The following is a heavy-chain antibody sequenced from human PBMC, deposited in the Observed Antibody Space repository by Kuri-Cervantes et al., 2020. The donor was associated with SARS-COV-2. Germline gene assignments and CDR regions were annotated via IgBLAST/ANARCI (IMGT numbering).Heavy chain of an antibody. V-gene: IGHV3-30*03. CDR1: GFSFSNYG. Sequence: GGSLRLSCAASGFSFSNYGMHWVRQAPGKGPEWVASIAYEGSNKHYADSVKDRFTISRDNSQSTLYLQMNSLITEDTAVYYCAREGYYDSSGNYAATGMDVWGKGTTVTVSS. CDR2: IAYEGSNK. CDR3: AREGYYDSSGNYAATGMDV. J-gene: IGHJ6*03. D-gene: IGHD3-22*01.